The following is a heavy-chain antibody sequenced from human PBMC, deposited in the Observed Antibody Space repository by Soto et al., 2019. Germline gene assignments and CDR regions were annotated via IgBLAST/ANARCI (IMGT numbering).Heavy chain of an antibody. J-gene: IGHJ4*02. CDR2: IYWDDDK. CDR1: GFSLSTSGVG. V-gene: IGHV2-5*02. CDR3: AHQSYYYEPFDY. Sequence: QITLKESGPTLVKPTQTLTLTCTFSGFSLSTSGVGVGWIRQPPGKALEWLALIYWDDDKRYSPSLKSRLTITKDTSKNQVVLTMTNMDPVDTATYYFAHQSYYYEPFDYWGQGTLVTVSS. D-gene: IGHD3-10*01.